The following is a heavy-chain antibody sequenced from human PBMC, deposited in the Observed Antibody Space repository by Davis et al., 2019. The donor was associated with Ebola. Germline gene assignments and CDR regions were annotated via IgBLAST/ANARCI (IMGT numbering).Heavy chain of an antibody. CDR1: GYTFTSYY. J-gene: IGHJ6*02. CDR3: ARADIVVVPAASRRNYYYGMDV. Sequence: ASVKVSCKASGYTFTSYYMHWVRQAPGQGLEWMGIINPSGGSTSYAQKFQGRVTMTRDTSTSTAYMELSSLRSDDTAVYYCARADIVVVPAASRRNYYYGMDVWGQGTTVTVSS. V-gene: IGHV1-46*01. CDR2: INPSGGST. D-gene: IGHD2-2*01.